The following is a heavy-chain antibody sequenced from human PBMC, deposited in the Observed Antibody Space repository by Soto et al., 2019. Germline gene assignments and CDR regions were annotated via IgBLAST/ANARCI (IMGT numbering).Heavy chain of an antibody. D-gene: IGHD3-10*01. CDR1: GYIFTTYY. CDR2: INPSGGAT. J-gene: IGHJ6*02. V-gene: IGHV1-46*01. CDR3: ARSRGERTVYGLDV. Sequence: ASVKVSCKASGYIFTTYYMHWLRQAPGQGLEWVGIINPSGGATSYAEKFQGRVTMTRDTSTSTFYTELSSLRFEDTAVHYCARSRGERTVYGLDVWGQGTTVTVSS.